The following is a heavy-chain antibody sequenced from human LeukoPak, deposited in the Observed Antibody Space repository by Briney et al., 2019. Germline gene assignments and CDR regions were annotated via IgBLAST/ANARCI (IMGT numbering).Heavy chain of an antibody. V-gene: IGHV3-21*01. J-gene: IGHJ6*02. CDR2: ISSSSSYI. CDR1: GFTFSSYS. CDR3: ARPAAPLLPPWYYYYGMDV. D-gene: IGHD2-2*01. Sequence: GGSLRLSCAASGFTFSSYSMNWVRQAPGKGLEWVSSISSSSSYIYYADSVKGRFTISRDNAKNSLYLQMNSLRAEDTAVYYCARPAAPLLPPWYYYYGMDVWGQGTTVTVSS.